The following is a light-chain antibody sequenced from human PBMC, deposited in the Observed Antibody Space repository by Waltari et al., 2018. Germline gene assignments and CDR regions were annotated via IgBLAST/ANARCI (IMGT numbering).Light chain of an antibody. CDR3: SSYTSSTTLLLI. J-gene: IGLJ2*01. CDR2: DVS. Sequence: QSALTQPASVSGSPGQSITISCTGTSSDVGGYNYVSWYQKHPGKAPKLLIYDVSNRPSGVYNRFSASKSGNTASLIISGLQADDEADYYCSSYTSSTTLLLIFGGGTKLTVL. V-gene: IGLV2-14*03. CDR1: SSDVGGYNY.